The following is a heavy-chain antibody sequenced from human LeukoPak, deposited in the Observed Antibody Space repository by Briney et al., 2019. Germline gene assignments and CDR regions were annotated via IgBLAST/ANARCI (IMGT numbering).Heavy chain of an antibody. Sequence: PSETLSLTCTVSGGSISSYYWSWIRQPPGKGLEWIGYIYYSGSTNYNPSLKSRVTISVDTSKNRFPLKLSSVTAADTAVYYCARPAVAGWATHFDYWGQGTLVTVSS. V-gene: IGHV4-59*08. D-gene: IGHD6-19*01. J-gene: IGHJ4*02. CDR2: IYYSGST. CDR3: ARPAVAGWATHFDY. CDR1: GGSISSYY.